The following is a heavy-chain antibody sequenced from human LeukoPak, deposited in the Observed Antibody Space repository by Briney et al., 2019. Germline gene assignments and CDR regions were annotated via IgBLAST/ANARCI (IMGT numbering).Heavy chain of an antibody. D-gene: IGHD6-13*01. CDR2: INPNSGGT. CDR1: GYTFTGYY. Sequence: GASVKVSCKAFGYTFTGYYMHWVRQAPGQGLEWMGWINPNSGGTNYAQKFQGRVTMTRNTSISTAYMELSSLRSEDTAVYYCARGFIAAAGTGAHFDYWGQGTLVTVSS. CDR3: ARGFIAAAGTGAHFDY. V-gene: IGHV1-2*02. J-gene: IGHJ4*02.